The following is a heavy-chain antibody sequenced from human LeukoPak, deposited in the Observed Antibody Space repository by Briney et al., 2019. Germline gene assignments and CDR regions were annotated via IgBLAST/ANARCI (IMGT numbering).Heavy chain of an antibody. CDR3: ARVDTAMVTVDY. CDR1: GVSISSGGYS. V-gene: IGHV4-30-2*01. J-gene: IGHJ4*02. CDR2: IYHSGST. Sequence: SSETLSLTCAVSGVSISSGGYSWSWIRQPPGKGLEWIGYIYHSGSTYYNPSLKSRVTISVDRSKNQFSLKLSSVTAADTAVYYCARVDTAMVTVDYWGQGTLVTVSS. D-gene: IGHD5-18*01.